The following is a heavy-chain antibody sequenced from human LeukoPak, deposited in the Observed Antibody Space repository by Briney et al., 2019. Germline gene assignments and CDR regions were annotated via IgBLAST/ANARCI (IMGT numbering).Heavy chain of an antibody. CDR2: INHSGST. CDR3: ARDSGTTGEVKFDP. D-gene: IGHD3-10*01. CDR1: GGSFSGYY. J-gene: IGHJ5*02. V-gene: IGHV4-34*01. Sequence: PSETLSLTCAVYGGSFSGYYWSWIRQPPGKGLGWIGEINHSGSTNYNPSLKSRVTISVDTSKNKFSLKLSSVTAADTAVYYCARDSGTTGEVKFDPWGQGTLVTVSS.